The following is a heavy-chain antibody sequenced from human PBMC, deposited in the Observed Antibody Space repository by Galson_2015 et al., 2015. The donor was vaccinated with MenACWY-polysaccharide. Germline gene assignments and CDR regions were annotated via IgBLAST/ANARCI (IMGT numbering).Heavy chain of an antibody. CDR2: INSDGSRT. V-gene: IGHV3-74*01. J-gene: IGHJ4*02. Sequence: SLRLSCAGSGFTFSRNWMHWVRQAPGKGLVWVSLINSDGSRTSYADSVKGRFTISRDNAKNTLYLQMNSLRAEDTAVYYCWVYCSSTSCYTGIPSGGQGTLVTVSS. D-gene: IGHD2-2*02. CDR3: WVYCSSTSCYTGIPS. CDR1: GFTFSRNW.